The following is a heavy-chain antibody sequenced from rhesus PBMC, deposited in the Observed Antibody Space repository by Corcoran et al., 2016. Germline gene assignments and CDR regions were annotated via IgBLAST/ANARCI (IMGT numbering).Heavy chain of an antibody. Sequence: QLQLQESGPGLVKPSETLSLTCAVSGGSVSSSNWWSWICQPPGKGLEWIWYISGSSGSTYYNPSLKSPVTISTDTPKNQFSLKLSSVTAADTAVYCCARDPKAMTLDYWGQGVLVTVSS. J-gene: IGHJ4*01. CDR3: ARDPKAMTLDY. CDR2: ISGSSGST. CDR1: GGSVSSSNW. V-gene: IGHV4-65*01. D-gene: IGHD1-32*01.